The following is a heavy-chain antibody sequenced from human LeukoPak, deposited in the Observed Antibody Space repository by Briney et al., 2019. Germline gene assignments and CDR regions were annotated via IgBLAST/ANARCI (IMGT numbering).Heavy chain of an antibody. CDR1: GFTFSSYE. J-gene: IGHJ4*02. CDR2: ISSSGSTI. V-gene: IGHV3-48*03. Sequence: PGGSLRLSCAASGFTFSSYEMNWVRQAPGKGLEWVSYISSSGSTIYYADSVKGRFTISRDNAKNSLYLQMNSLRAEDTAVYYCARDLYDYGSYWGQGTLVTVSS. CDR3: ARDLYDYGSY. D-gene: IGHD4/OR15-4a*01.